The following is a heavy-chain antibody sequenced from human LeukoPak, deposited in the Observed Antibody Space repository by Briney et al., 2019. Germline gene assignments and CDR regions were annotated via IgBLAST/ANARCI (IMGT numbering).Heavy chain of an antibody. J-gene: IGHJ6*03. CDR1: GVSFRDYT. V-gene: IGHV1-69*05. Sequence: SVKVSCKASGVSFRDYTINWVRQAPGQGLEWMGAIIPISGTTNYAQRLQGRVTLTMDDSATTAFMEMSSLRSEDTAVNYCASRFTARQLVPADYYHMDVWGKGTSVFVSS. CDR3: ASRFTARQLVPADYYHMDV. D-gene: IGHD6-13*01. CDR2: IIPISGTT.